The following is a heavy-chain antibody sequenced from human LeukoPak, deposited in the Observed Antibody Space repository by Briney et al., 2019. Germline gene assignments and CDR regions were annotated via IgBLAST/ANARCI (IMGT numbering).Heavy chain of an antibody. CDR2: ISWNSGSI. Sequence: PGGSLRLSCAASGFTFDDYAMHWVRQAPGKGLEWVSGISWNSGSIGYADSVKGRFTISRDNAKNSLYLQMNSLRAEDTALYYCAKDFGSDGSGVNDYWGQGTLVTVSS. J-gene: IGHJ4*02. V-gene: IGHV3-9*01. CDR3: AKDFGSDGSGVNDY. CDR1: GFTFDDYA. D-gene: IGHD3-10*01.